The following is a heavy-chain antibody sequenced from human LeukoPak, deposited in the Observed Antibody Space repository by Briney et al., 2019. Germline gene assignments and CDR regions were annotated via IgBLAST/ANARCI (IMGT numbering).Heavy chain of an antibody. D-gene: IGHD2-15*01. V-gene: IGHV1-2*02. J-gene: IGHJ5*02. CDR2: INPNSGGT. CDR3: ARDGGYCSGGSCPDNWFDP. CDR1: GYTFTGYY. Sequence: ASVKVSCKASGYTFTGYYMHWVRQAPGQGLEWMGWINPNSGGTNYAQKFQGRVTMTRDTSISTAYMELSRLRSDDTAVYYCARDGGYCSGGSCPDNWFDPWGQGTLVTVSS.